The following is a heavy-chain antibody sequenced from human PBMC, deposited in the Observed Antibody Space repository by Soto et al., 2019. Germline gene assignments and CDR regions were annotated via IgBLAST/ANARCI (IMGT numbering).Heavy chain of an antibody. CDR2: ISAYNGNT. CDR1: GYTFTRYG. V-gene: IGHV1-18*01. D-gene: IGHD1-7*01. J-gene: IGHJ4*02. Sequence: ASVQVSCTASGYTFTRYGISWVRQAPGQGLEWMGWISAYNGNTNYAQKLQGRVTMTTDTSTSTAYMELRSLRSDDTAVYYCAIDLRITGTTPLGYWGEGTLVTVPS. CDR3: AIDLRITGTTPLGY.